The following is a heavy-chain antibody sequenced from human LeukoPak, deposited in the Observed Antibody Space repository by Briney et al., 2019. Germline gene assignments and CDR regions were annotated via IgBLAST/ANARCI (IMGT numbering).Heavy chain of an antibody. Sequence: SETLSLTCAVYGGSFSGYYWSWIRRPPGKGLEWIGEINHSGSTNYNPSLKSRVTISVDTSKNQFSLKLSSVTAADTAVYYCARGGPMVRAYYFDYWGQGTLVTVSS. J-gene: IGHJ4*02. D-gene: IGHD3-10*01. V-gene: IGHV4-34*01. CDR3: ARGGPMVRAYYFDY. CDR2: INHSGST. CDR1: GGSFSGYY.